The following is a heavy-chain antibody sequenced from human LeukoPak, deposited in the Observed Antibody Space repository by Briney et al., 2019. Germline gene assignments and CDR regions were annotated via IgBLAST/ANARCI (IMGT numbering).Heavy chain of an antibody. CDR2: ISAYNGNT. J-gene: IGHJ6*03. V-gene: IGHV1-18*01. CDR3: ARGNTAATSHYYYMDV. CDR1: GYTFTSYG. D-gene: IGHD6-25*01. Sequence: ASVKVSCKASGYTFTSYGISWVRQAPGQGLEWMGWISAYNGNTNYAQKLQGRVTMTTDTSTSTAYMELRSLRSEDTAVYYCARGNTAATSHYYYMDVWGKGTTITVSS.